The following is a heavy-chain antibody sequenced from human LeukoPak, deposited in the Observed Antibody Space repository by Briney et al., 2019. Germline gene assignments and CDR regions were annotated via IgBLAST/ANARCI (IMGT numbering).Heavy chain of an antibody. CDR1: AFTFSDYS. CDR2: ISYDGSNK. Sequence: GGSLRLSCAASAFTFSDYSMNWVRQAPGKGLEWVAVISYDGSNKYYADSVKGRFTISRDNSKNTLYLQMNSLRAEDTAVYYCAKEQRLSRPGYSLYWYFDLWGRGTLVTVSS. CDR3: AKEQRLSRPGYSLYWYFDL. V-gene: IGHV3-30*18. J-gene: IGHJ2*01. D-gene: IGHD5-18*01.